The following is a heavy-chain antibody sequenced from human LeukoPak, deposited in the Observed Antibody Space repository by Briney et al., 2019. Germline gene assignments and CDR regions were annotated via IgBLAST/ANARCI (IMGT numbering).Heavy chain of an antibody. CDR1: GGSISSYY. Sequence: SETLSLTCTVSGGSISSYYWSWIRQPPGKGLEWIGYIYYSGSTYYNPSLKSRVTISVDTSKNQFSLKLSSVTAADTAVYYCARGMTSGEPVQFDYWGQGTLVTVSS. V-gene: IGHV4-59*08. CDR2: IYYSGST. J-gene: IGHJ4*02. CDR3: ARGMTSGEPVQFDY. D-gene: IGHD7-27*01.